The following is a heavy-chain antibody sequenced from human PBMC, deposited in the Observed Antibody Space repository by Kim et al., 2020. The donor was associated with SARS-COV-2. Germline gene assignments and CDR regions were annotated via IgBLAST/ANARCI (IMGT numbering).Heavy chain of an antibody. V-gene: IGHV4-61*01. CDR1: GGSVSSGSYY. J-gene: IGHJ5*02. CDR2: IYYSGST. D-gene: IGHD6-6*01. Sequence: SETLSLTCTVSGGSVSSGSYYWSWIRQPPGKGLEWIGYIYYSGSTNYNPSLKSRVTISVDTSKNQFSLKLSSVTAADTAVYYCARERRIAARPGWFDPWGQGTLATVSS. CDR3: ARERRIAARPGWFDP.